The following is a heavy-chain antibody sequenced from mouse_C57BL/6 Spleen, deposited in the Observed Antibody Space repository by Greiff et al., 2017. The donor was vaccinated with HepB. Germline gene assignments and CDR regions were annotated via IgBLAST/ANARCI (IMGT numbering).Heavy chain of an antibody. CDR2: ISDGGSYT. J-gene: IGHJ1*03. Sequence: EVQLVESGGGLVKPGGSLKLSCAASGFTFSSYAMSWVRQTPEKRLEWVATISDGGSYTYYPDNVKGRFTISRDNAKNNLYLQMSHLKSEDTAMYYCARDRGYGSEYFDVWGTGTTVTVSS. V-gene: IGHV5-4*01. D-gene: IGHD1-1*01. CDR1: GFTFSSYA. CDR3: ARDRGYGSEYFDV.